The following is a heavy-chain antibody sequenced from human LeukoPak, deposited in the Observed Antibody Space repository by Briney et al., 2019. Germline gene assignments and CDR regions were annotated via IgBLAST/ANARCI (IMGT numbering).Heavy chain of an antibody. CDR3: ARGTTGTRKNYFDY. Sequence: SETLSLTCTVSGGSISSYYWSWIRQPPGKGLEWIGYIYYSGSTNYNPSLKSRVTISVDTSKNQFSLKLSSVTAADTAVYYCARGTTGTRKNYFDYWGQGTLVTVSS. J-gene: IGHJ4*02. CDR2: IYYSGST. CDR1: GGSISSYY. V-gene: IGHV4-59*12. D-gene: IGHD1-1*01.